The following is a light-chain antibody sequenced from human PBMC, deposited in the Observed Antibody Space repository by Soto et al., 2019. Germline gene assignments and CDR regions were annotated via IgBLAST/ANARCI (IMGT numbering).Light chain of an antibody. Sequence: DMVMTQSPAILSVSPGERATLSCRASQSVSSNLAWYQQKPGQAPRLLIFGASTRATVIPARFSGSGSGTEFTLTISSLQSEDSAVYYCQQYYNWPPAFGQGTKVEIK. V-gene: IGKV3-15*01. CDR1: QSVSSN. CDR2: GAS. CDR3: QQYYNWPPA. J-gene: IGKJ1*01.